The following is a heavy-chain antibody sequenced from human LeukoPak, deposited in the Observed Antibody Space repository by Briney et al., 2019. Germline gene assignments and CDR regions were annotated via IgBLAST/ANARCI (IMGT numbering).Heavy chain of an antibody. D-gene: IGHD5-24*01. CDR3: ARDGRAGDYYYYMDV. CDR1: GGSFSGDY. J-gene: IGHJ6*03. Sequence: SETLSLTCAVYGGSFSGDYWSWIRQPPGKGLEWIGEINHSGSTNYNPSLKSRVTISVDTSKNQFSLKLSSVTAADTAVYYCARDGRAGDYYYYMDVWGKGTTVTISS. CDR2: INHSGST. V-gene: IGHV4-34*01.